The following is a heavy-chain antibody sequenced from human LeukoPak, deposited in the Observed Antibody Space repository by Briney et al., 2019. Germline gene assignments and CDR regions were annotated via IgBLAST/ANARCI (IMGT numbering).Heavy chain of an antibody. Sequence: GGTLRLSCAASGFTFSIYSMNCVCQAPGKGLEWVLSISSSSSYMYYADSVKGQFTISRDNAKNSMYLQMNSMRADDTAVYDCARGADPDDSSGLLYFYYGMDVWGQGTTITAS. CDR3: ARGADPDDSSGLLYFYYGMDV. J-gene: IGHJ6*02. D-gene: IGHD6-25*01. CDR1: GFTFSIYS. CDR2: ISSSSSYM. V-gene: IGHV3-21*01.